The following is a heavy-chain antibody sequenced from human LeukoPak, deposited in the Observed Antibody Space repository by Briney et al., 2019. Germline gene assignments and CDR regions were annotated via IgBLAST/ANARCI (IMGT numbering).Heavy chain of an antibody. CDR3: ARQRAGHAFDI. CDR2: ISSRSSTI. CDR1: GFTFSYYS. V-gene: IGHV3-48*04. Sequence: GGSLRLSCAASGFTFSYYSMNWVRQAPGKGLEWVSYISSRSSTIYYADSVKGRFTISRDGAKNSLYLQMNSLRAEDTAVYYCARQRAGHAFDIWGQGTMVTVSS. J-gene: IGHJ3*02.